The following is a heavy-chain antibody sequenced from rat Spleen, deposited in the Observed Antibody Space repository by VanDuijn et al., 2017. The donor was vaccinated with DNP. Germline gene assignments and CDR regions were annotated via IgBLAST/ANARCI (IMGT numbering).Heavy chain of an antibody. D-gene: IGHD1-1*01. CDR1: GFSITSSHR. CDR3: ARWDHYIGFAY. J-gene: IGHJ3*01. V-gene: IGHV3-3*01. Sequence: EVQLQESGPGLVKPSQSLSLTCSVPGFSITSSHRWNWIRTFPGDKLEWMGYINSAGITDYTPSLKSRISITRDTSKNQFFLQVNSVTTEDTATYYCARWDHYIGFAYWGQGTLVTVSS. CDR2: INSAGIT.